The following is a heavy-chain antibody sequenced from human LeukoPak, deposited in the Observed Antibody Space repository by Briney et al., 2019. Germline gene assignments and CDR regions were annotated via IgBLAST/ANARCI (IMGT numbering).Heavy chain of an antibody. CDR3: AKDRGSITIFGVVMGWFDP. CDR2: ISGSGGST. V-gene: IGHV3-23*01. J-gene: IGHJ5*02. CDR1: GFTFSSYA. D-gene: IGHD3-3*01. Sequence: GGSLRLSCAASGFTFSSYAMSWVRQAPGKGLEWVSAISGSGGSTYHADSVKGRFTISRDNSKNTLYLQMNSLRAEDTAVYYCAKDRGSITIFGVVMGWFDPWGQGTLVTVSS.